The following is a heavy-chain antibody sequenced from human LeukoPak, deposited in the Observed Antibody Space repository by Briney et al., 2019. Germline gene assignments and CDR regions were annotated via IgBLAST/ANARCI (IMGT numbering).Heavy chain of an antibody. D-gene: IGHD6-19*01. J-gene: IGHJ3*02. CDR3: AKVYQQWLVDDVFDI. Sequence: QPGRSLRLSCAASGFTFDDYAMHWVRQAPGKGLEWVSGISWNSGSIGYADSVKGRFTISRDNAKNSLYLQMNSLRAEDTALYYCAKVYQQWLVDDVFDIWGQGTMVTVSS. V-gene: IGHV3-9*01. CDR2: ISWNSGSI. CDR1: GFTFDDYA.